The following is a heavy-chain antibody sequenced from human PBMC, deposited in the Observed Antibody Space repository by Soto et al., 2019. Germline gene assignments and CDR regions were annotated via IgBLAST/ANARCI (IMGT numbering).Heavy chain of an antibody. J-gene: IGHJ4*02. CDR2: VHYSGTT. CDR1: GGSITSRSHY. CDR3: ARDFGDHRTDY. Sequence: QLQLQESGPGLVKPSETLSLTCTVSGGSITSRSHYWAWIRQSPGTGLEWIARVHYSGTTYYNPSLLSRVTISVDTSKNQFSLKVSSVTAADTAVYYCARDFGDHRTDYWGQGTLVTVS. D-gene: IGHD2-21*01. V-gene: IGHV4-39*02.